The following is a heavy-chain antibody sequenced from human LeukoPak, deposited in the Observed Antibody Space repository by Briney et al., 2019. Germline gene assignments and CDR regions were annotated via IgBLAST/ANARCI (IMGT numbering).Heavy chain of an antibody. CDR3: TRDTFGARDS. D-gene: IGHD3-10*01. CDR1: GYSFSAYW. J-gene: IGHJ4*02. V-gene: IGHV3-74*01. CDR2: INEDGSST. Sequence: GGSLRPSCGASGYSFSAYWMHWVRQGPGKGLVWVSRINEDGSSTSYAESVRGRFTISRDSARNTLYLQMNSLRAEDAAVYYCTRDTFGARDSWGQGTLVTVSS.